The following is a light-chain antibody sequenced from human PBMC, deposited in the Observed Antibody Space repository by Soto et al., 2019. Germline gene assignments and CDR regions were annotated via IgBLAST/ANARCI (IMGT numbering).Light chain of an antibody. Sequence: EIVMTQSPATLSVSPGERATLSCRASQSVTSNLAWNQQKPGRAPRLLIYGASTRATGIPARFSGSGSGTDFTLTISSLEPKDFAVYYCQQRSNWPGTFGQGTKVDIK. CDR2: GAS. CDR1: QSVTSN. V-gene: IGKV3-15*01. CDR3: QQRSNWPGT. J-gene: IGKJ1*01.